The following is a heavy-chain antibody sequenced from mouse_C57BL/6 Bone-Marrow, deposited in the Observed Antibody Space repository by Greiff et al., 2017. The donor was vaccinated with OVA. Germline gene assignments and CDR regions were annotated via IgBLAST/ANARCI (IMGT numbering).Heavy chain of an antibody. CDR3: TTLPY. J-gene: IGHJ2*01. V-gene: IGHV1-15*01. Sequence: QVQLKESGAELVRPGSSVTLSCKASGYTFTDYEMHWVKQTPVHGLEWIGAIDPETGGTAYNQKFMGKAILTADKSSSTAYMELRSLTSEDSAVYYCTTLPYWGQGTTLTVSS. CDR1: GYTFTDYE. CDR2: IDPETGGT.